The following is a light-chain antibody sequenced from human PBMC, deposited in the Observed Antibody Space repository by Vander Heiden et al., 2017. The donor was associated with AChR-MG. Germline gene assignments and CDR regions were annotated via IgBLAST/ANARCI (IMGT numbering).Light chain of an antibody. J-gene: IGLJ2*01. CDR3: NSRDSSGNLP. CDR2: GKN. Sequence: SSELTQDPAVSVALGQTVRITCQGDSLRSYYASWYQQKPGPAPVLVIYGKNNRPSGIPDRFSGSSSGNTASLTITGAQAEDEADYYCNSRDSSGNLPFGGGTKLTVL. CDR1: SLRSYY. V-gene: IGLV3-19*01.